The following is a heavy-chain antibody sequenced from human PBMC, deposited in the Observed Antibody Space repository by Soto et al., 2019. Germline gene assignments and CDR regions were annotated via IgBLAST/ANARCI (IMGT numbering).Heavy chain of an antibody. CDR1: GYSFSNYS. Sequence: VQLVQSGAEVKKPGASVQVSCKTSGYSFSNYSMHWVRQVPGQGLEWMGKINPNGGSTSLAQKFKDAVTLTRDTSTNTVYMELSSLTSEDPAGYYCASDGVQLWPRYDFDYWGQGTLVTVSA. V-gene: IGHV1-46*01. J-gene: IGHJ4*02. CDR2: INPNGGST. D-gene: IGHD1-1*01. CDR3: ASDGVQLWPRYDFDY.